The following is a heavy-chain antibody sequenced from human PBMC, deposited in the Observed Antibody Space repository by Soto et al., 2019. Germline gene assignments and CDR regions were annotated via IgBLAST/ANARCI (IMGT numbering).Heavy chain of an antibody. CDR3: ARERTYFGDY. Sequence: SETLSLTCAVYGGSFSGYYWSWIRQPPGKGLEWIGEIYYSGSTYYNPSLKSRVTISVDTSKNQFSLKLSSVTAADTAVYYCARERTYFGDYWGQGTLVTVSS. V-gene: IGHV4-34*09. CDR1: GGSFSGYY. D-gene: IGHD3-9*01. CDR2: IYYSGST. J-gene: IGHJ4*02.